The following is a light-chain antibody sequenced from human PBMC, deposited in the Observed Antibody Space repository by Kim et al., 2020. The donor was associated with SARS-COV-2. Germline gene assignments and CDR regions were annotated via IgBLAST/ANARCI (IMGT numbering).Light chain of an antibody. CDR3: QQYNSYCT. CDR2: DAS. J-gene: IGKJ1*01. CDR1: QNINNW. V-gene: IGKV1-5*01. Sequence: SASVRDRVTITWRASQNINNWLAWDQQKPGKAPKLLIYDASSLESGVPSRFSGSGSGTEFTLTISSLQPDDFATYYCQQYNSYCTFGQGTKVDIK.